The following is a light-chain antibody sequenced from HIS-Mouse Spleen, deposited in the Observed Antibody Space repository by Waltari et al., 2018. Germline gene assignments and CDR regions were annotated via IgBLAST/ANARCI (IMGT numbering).Light chain of an antibody. V-gene: IGKV4-1*01. CDR2: WAS. Sequence: DIVMTQSPDSLAVSLGERATINCKSSQSVLYSSNNKNYLAWYQQKPGQPPKLPIYWASTRESGFPDRFGGSGSGTDFTLTISSLQAEDVAVYYCQQYYSTPPLTFGGGTKVEIK. CDR3: QQYYSTPPLT. J-gene: IGKJ4*01. CDR1: QSVLYSSNNKNY.